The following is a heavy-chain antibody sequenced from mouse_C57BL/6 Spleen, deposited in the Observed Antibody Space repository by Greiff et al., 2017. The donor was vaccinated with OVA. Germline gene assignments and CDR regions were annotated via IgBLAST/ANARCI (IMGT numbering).Heavy chain of an antibody. CDR1: GFTFSDYG. D-gene: IGHD2-5*01. J-gene: IGHJ3*01. CDR3: AIYSNYAGFAY. V-gene: IGHV5-17*01. Sequence: EVHLVESGGGLVKPGGSLKLSCAASGFTFSDYGMHWVRQAPEKGLEWVAYISSGSSTIYYADTVKGRFTISRDNAKNTLFLQMTSLRSEDTAMYYCAIYSNYAGFAYWGQGTLVTVSA. CDR2: ISSGSSTI.